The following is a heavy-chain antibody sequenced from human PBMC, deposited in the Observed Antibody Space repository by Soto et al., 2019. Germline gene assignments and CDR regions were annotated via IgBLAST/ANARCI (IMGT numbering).Heavy chain of an antibody. V-gene: IGHV2-5*02. CDR2: IYWDDDK. J-gene: IGHJ4*02. CDR3: AHMGRYYDILTGYSWTIDY. Sequence: QITLKESGPTLVEPTQTLTLTCTFSGFSLSTSGVGVGWIRQPPGKALEWLALIYWDDDKRYSPSLKSRLTITKDTSKNQVVLTMTNMDPVDTPTYYCAHMGRYYDILTGYSWTIDYWGQGTLVTVSS. D-gene: IGHD3-9*01. CDR1: GFSLSTSGVG.